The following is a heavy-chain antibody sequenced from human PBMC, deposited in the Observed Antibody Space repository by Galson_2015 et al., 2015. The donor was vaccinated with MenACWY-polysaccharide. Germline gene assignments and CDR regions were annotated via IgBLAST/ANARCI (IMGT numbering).Heavy chain of an antibody. D-gene: IGHD6-13*01. Sequence: SLRLSCAASAFTFSSYAMTWVRQAPGKGLEWVSGISGSGGSTYYADSVKGRFTISRDNSKNTLYLQMNSLRAEDTAVYYRAKNPKYAAAATGSYFDYWGQGTLVTVSS. V-gene: IGHV3-23*01. CDR1: AFTFSSYA. J-gene: IGHJ4*02. CDR3: AKNPKYAAAATGSYFDY. CDR2: ISGSGGST.